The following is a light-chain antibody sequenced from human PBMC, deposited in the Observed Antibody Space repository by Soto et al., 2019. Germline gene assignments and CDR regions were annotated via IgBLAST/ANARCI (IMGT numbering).Light chain of an antibody. CDR3: QQYGSSAWT. Sequence: VLTQSPGTLSLSPGERATLSCRASQSVSSSYLAWYQQKPGQAPRLLIYGASSRATGIPDRFSGSGSGTDFTLTISRLETEDFAVYYCQQYGSSAWTFGQGTKVDIK. V-gene: IGKV3-20*01. CDR1: QSVSSSY. CDR2: GAS. J-gene: IGKJ1*01.